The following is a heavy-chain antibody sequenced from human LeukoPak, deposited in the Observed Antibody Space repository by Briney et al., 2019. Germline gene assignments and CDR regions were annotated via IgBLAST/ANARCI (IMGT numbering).Heavy chain of an antibody. D-gene: IGHD6-19*01. CDR1: GYTFTSYG. Sequence: GASVKVSCKASGYTFTSYGISWVRQAPGQGLEWMGWISAYNGNTNYAQKLQGRVTITRNTSISTAYMELSSLRSEDTAVYYCARGGSSGWYGGYYYYYMDVWGKGTTVTVSS. J-gene: IGHJ6*03. CDR2: ISAYNGNT. V-gene: IGHV1-18*01. CDR3: ARGGSSGWYGGYYYYYMDV.